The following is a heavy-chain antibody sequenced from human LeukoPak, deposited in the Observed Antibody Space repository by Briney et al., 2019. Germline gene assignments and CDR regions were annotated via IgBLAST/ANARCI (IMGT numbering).Heavy chain of an antibody. CDR2: ISHDGSDK. Sequence: GGSLRLSCAAPGFTFRSFAMHWVRQAPGKGLEWVAIISHDGSDKYYADSVKGRFTISRDNSKNTLHLQMNSLRAEDTAVYYCVQRGGLDYWGQGTLVTVSS. CDR1: GFTFRSFA. CDR3: VQRGGLDY. J-gene: IGHJ4*02. V-gene: IGHV3-30*04. D-gene: IGHD3-16*01.